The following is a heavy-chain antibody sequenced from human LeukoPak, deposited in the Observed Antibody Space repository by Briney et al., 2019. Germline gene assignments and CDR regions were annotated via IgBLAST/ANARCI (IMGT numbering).Heavy chain of an antibody. CDR2: IYHGGST. V-gene: IGHV4-30-2*01. CDR1: GASISSGSYY. Sequence: SQTLSLICTVSGASISSGSYYWSWIRQPPGKGLEWIGYIYHGGSTYYNPSLKSRVTISVDTSKNQFSLKLSSVTAADTAVYYCARGESIAAAVASFDYWGQGTLVTVSS. D-gene: IGHD6-13*01. J-gene: IGHJ4*02. CDR3: ARGESIAAAVASFDY.